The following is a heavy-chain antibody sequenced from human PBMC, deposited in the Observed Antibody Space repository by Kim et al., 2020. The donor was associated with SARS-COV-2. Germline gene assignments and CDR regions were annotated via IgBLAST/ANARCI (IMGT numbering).Heavy chain of an antibody. Sequence: SLKSRVTMSVDTSKNQFSLKLSSVTAADTAVYYCAREGSSGWYVSGWFDPWGQGTLVTVSS. D-gene: IGHD6-19*01. CDR3: AREGSSGWYVSGWFDP. J-gene: IGHJ5*02. V-gene: IGHV4-4*07.